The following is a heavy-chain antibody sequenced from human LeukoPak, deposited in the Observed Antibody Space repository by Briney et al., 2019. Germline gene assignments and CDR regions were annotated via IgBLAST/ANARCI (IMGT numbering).Heavy chain of an antibody. V-gene: IGHV3-11*01. CDR1: GFTFSDYY. D-gene: IGHD4-17*01. J-gene: IGHJ6*02. CDR3: ARDHPDYGDYYYYGMDV. Sequence: GGSLRLFCAASGFTFSDYYMSWIRQAPGKGLEWVSYISSSGSTIYYADSVKGRFTISRDNAKNSRYLQMNSLRAEDTAVYYCARDHPDYGDYYYYGMDVWGQGTTVTVSS. CDR2: ISSSGSTI.